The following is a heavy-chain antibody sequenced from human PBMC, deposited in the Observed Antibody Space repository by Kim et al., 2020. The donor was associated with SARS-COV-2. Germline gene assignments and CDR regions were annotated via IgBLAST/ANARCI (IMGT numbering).Heavy chain of an antibody. D-gene: IGHD1-26*01. CDR2: RT. V-gene: IGHV4-59*09. J-gene: IGHJ4*02. Sequence: RTNYNPTLTSRVTISVDPSNIQVSLTLSSVTAADTAVYYCARGRWELPYWGQGTLVTVSS. CDR3: ARGRWELPY.